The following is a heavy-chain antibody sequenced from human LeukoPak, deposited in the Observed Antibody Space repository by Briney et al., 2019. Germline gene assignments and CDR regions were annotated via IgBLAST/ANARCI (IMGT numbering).Heavy chain of an antibody. CDR1: GFTFSSHA. V-gene: IGHV3-23*01. CDR3: AKEVGRVQQPTYYFDY. J-gene: IGHJ4*02. Sequence: GGSLRLSCAASGFTFSSHAMSWVRQAPGKGLEWVSAISGSGGSTYYADSVKGRFTISRDNSKNTLYLQMNSLRAEDTAVYYCAKEVGRVQQPTYYFDYWGQGTLVTVSS. CDR2: ISGSGGST. D-gene: IGHD6-13*01.